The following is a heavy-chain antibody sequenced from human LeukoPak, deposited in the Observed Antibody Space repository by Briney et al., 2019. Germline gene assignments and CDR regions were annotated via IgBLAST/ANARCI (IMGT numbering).Heavy chain of an antibody. J-gene: IGHJ6*02. CDR3: ARRGYLDV. CDR2: IYDSGST. CDR1: GGSISTYY. Sequence: SETLSLTCTVSGGSISTYYRSWIRQPPGKGLEWIGYIYDSGSTNYNPSLKSRVTISVDTSKNQFSLKLSSVTAADTAVYYCARRGYLDVWGQGTTVTVSS. V-gene: IGHV4-59*01. D-gene: IGHD2-2*01.